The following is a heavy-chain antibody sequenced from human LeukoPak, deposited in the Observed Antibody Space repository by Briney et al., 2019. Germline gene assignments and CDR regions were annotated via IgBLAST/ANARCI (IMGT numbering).Heavy chain of an antibody. V-gene: IGHV6-1*01. D-gene: IGHD2-2*01. Sequence: SQTLSLTCAISGDSVSSTSAGWSWIRQSPSRGLEWLGRTYYRSKWYNDDAVSVKSRITITPDTAKNQFSLKLSSVTAADTAVYYCARSFVVVPAAMRRSYYYYMDVWGKGTTVTISS. CDR2: TYYRSKWYN. J-gene: IGHJ6*03. CDR1: GDSVSSTSAG. CDR3: ARSFVVVPAAMRRSYYYYMDV.